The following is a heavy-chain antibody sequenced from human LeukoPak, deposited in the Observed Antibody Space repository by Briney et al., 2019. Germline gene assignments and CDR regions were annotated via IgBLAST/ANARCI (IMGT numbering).Heavy chain of an antibody. V-gene: IGHV3-23*01. J-gene: IGHJ2*01. D-gene: IGHD7-27*01. CDR1: GFTFVTYG. CDR2: ITGSSTWT. CDR3: ARELVSLGTGYFVL. Sequence: AGGSLRLSCEASGFTFVTYGMTWVRQAPGKGLEWVSGITGSSTWTYYADSVRGRFTISRDNSKNTLHLQMNNLTADDTAIYYFARELVSLGTGYFVLWGRGTLVTVSS.